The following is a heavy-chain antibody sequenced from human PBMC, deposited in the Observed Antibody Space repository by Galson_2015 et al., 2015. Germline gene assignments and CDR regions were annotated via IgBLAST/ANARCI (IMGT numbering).Heavy chain of an antibody. V-gene: IGHV4-59*01. CDR2: MYYGGTT. Sequence: ETLSLTCTVSGGSITNYYWTWIRQSPGKRLEWLAYMYYGGTTDYNPSLTRRVTISLDMSKKHFSLKVNSLTAADTAVYYCARTSLGFSGGAPNYGVDVWGQGTMVTVSS. CDR3: ARTSLGFSGGAPNYGVDV. CDR1: GGSITNYY. D-gene: IGHD2-8*01. J-gene: IGHJ3*01.